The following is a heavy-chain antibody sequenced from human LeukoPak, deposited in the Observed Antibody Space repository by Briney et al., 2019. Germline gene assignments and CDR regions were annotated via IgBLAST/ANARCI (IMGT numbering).Heavy chain of an antibody. CDR2: INHSGST. J-gene: IGHJ4*02. CDR1: GGSFSGYY. Sequence: SETLSLTCAVDGGSFSGYYWSWIRQPPGKGLEWIGEINHSGSTNYNPSLKSRVTISVDTSKNQFSLKLSSVTAADTAVYYCARDYSSSWYYFDYWGQGTLVTVSS. V-gene: IGHV4-34*01. D-gene: IGHD6-13*01. CDR3: ARDYSSSWYYFDY.